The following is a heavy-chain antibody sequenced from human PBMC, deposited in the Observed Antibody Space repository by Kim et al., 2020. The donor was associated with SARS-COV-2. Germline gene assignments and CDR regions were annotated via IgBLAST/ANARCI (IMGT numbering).Heavy chain of an antibody. D-gene: IGHD3-22*01. Sequence: SETLSLTCTVSGYSISSGYYWGWIRQPPGKGLEWIGSIYHSGSTYYNPSLKSRVTISVDTSKNQFSLKLSSVTAADTAVYYCARVGYYDSSGYWGKAFDIWGQGTMVTVSS. J-gene: IGHJ3*02. CDR2: IYHSGST. V-gene: IGHV4-38-2*02. CDR1: GYSISSGYY. CDR3: ARVGYYDSSGYWGKAFDI.